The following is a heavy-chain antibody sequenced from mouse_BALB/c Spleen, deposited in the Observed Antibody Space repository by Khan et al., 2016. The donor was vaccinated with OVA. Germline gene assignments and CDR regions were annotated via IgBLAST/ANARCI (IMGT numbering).Heavy chain of an antibody. J-gene: IGHJ3*01. CDR3: ARRGLYGIFVY. Sequence: VQLQESGTELAKPGASVKMSCKASGYTFVSYWMHWVKQRPGQVREWIGYINPSTDYTEYNQKVKDKATLTTDKSSNTAYMQLSSLTSEDSAVYYGARRGLYGIFVYWGQGTRLTVSA. CDR2: INPSTDYT. CDR1: GYTFVSYW. V-gene: IGHV1-7*01. D-gene: IGHD2-1*01.